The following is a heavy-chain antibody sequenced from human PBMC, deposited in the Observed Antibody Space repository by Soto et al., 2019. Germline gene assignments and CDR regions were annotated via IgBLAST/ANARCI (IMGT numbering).Heavy chain of an antibody. CDR3: ARGDCSSTSCYVGYYYYYMDV. CDR2: TYYRSKWYN. Sequence: SQTLSLTCAISGDSVSSNSAAWNWIRQSPSRGLEWLGRTYYRSKWYNDYAVSVKSRITINPDTSKNQYSLQLNSVTPEVTAVYYCARGDCSSTSCYVGYYYYYMDVWGKGTTVTVSS. CDR1: GDSVSSNSAA. J-gene: IGHJ6*03. V-gene: IGHV6-1*01. D-gene: IGHD2-2*01.